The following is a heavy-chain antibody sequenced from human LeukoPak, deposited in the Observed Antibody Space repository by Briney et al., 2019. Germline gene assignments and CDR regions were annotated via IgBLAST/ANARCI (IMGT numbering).Heavy chain of an antibody. D-gene: IGHD6-19*01. CDR2: IYYSGST. CDR3: ARAVADAFDI. V-gene: IGHV4-59*08. CDR1: GGSISSYY. J-gene: IGHJ3*02. Sequence: PPETLSLTCTVSGGSISSYYWSWIRQPPGKGLEWIGYIYYSGSTNYHPSLKSRVTISVDTSKNQFSLKLSSVTAADTAVYYCARAVADAFDIWGQGTMVTVSS.